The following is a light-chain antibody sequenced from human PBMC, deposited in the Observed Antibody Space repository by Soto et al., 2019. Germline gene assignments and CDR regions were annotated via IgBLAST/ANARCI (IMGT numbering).Light chain of an antibody. CDR3: SSYTSSSLHV. J-gene: IGLJ1*01. CDR2: DVS. V-gene: IGLV2-14*03. Sequence: QSVLTQPASVSGSPGQSITISCTGTSSDVGGYNYVSWYQQHPGKAPKLMIYDVSNRPSGVSNRFSGSKSGNPASLTISGLQAEHEADYYCSSYTSSSLHVFGTGTKVTVL. CDR1: SSDVGGYNY.